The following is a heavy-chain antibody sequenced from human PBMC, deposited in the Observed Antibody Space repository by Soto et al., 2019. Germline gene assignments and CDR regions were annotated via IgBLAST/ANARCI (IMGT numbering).Heavy chain of an antibody. D-gene: IGHD2-15*01. CDR3: ARSTGGSSYYPPDY. Sequence: QVQRVESGGGVVQPGGSLRLSCAASGFTFSGYGRHWVRQSPGEGLEWVAILANDGSYQYYAESVKGRFTISRDNSKNRLYLQMDSLRPEDTAVYYCARSTGGSSYYPPDYWGQGTLVTVSS. CDR2: LANDGSYQ. CDR1: GFTFSGYG. J-gene: IGHJ4*02. V-gene: IGHV3-30*03.